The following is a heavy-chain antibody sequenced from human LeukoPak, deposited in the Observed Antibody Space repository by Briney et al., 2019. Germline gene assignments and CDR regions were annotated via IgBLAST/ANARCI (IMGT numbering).Heavy chain of an antibody. V-gene: IGHV3-23*01. J-gene: IGHJ4*02. CDR3: AKGLYYGSGSYCPRFDY. CDR2: IRGSGDST. CDR1: GFTFSSYA. Sequence: GGSLRLSCAASGFTFSSYAMSWVRQAPGKGLEWVSSIRGSGDSTYYADSVKGRFTISRDNSKNTLYLQMNSLRADDTAVYYCAKGLYYGSGSYCPRFDYWGQGTLVTVSS. D-gene: IGHD3-10*01.